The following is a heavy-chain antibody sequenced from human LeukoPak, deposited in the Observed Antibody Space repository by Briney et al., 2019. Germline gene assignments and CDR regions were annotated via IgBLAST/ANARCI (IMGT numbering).Heavy chain of an antibody. V-gene: IGHV3-23*01. CDR2: ISGSSVNT. J-gene: IGHJ6*02. CDR1: GFTSSNYA. CDR3: AKDVRVGGGGMDV. Sequence: GRSLRLSCAASGFTSSNYAMNWVRQAPGKGLEWVSLISGSSVNTYYADSVKGRFTISRDTSKNTVSLQMNSLRGEDTAVYYCAKDVRVGGGGMDVWGQGTPVTVSS. D-gene: IGHD1-26*01.